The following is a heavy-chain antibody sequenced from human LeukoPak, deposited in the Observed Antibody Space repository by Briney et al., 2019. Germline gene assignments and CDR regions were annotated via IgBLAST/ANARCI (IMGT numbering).Heavy chain of an antibody. CDR3: ARVYYGSGTRFDL. V-gene: IGHV4-39*07. CDR2: IYHSGST. CDR1: GGSISSSSYY. D-gene: IGHD3-10*01. Sequence: SETLSLTCTVSGGSISSSSYYWGWIRQPPGKGLEWIGSIYHSGSTNYNPSLKSRVTISVDKSKNQFSLKLSSVTAADTAVYYCARVYYGSGTRFDLWGRGTLVTVSS. J-gene: IGHJ2*01.